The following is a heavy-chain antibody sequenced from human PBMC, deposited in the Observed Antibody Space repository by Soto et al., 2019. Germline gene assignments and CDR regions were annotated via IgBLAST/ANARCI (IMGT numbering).Heavy chain of an antibody. V-gene: IGHV4-59*01. CDR3: ARSRREAVAGYTLDN. Sequence: SETLSLTWTVSGGSISSNYWTWIRQPPGKGLEWIGYVYNSGSTNYNPSLKSRVTISDDTSKSQFSLKVNSMTAADTAVYYCARSRREAVAGYTLDNWGQGILVTVSS. CDR2: VYNSGST. D-gene: IGHD6-13*01. J-gene: IGHJ4*02. CDR1: GGSISSNY.